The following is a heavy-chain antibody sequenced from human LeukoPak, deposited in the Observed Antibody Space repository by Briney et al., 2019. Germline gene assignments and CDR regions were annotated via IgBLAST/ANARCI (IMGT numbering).Heavy chain of an antibody. CDR3: ARGIYSSSWYYFDY. CDR2: INPNSGGT. D-gene: IGHD6-13*01. Sequence: ASVKVSCKASGYTFTGYYMHWVRQAPGQGLEWMGWINPNSGGTNYAQKFQGRVTTTRDTSISTAYMELSRLRSDDTAVYYCARGIYSSSWYYFDYWGQGTLVTVSS. CDR1: GYTFTGYY. V-gene: IGHV1-2*02. J-gene: IGHJ4*02.